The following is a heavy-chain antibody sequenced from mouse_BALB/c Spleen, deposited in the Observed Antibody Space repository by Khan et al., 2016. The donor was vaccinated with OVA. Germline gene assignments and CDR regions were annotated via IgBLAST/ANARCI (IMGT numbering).Heavy chain of an antibody. J-gene: IGHJ2*01. V-gene: IGHV1-4*01. D-gene: IGHD3-2*02. CDR3: ARTQER. CDR1: GYTFTSYT. CDR2: INPSSGYT. Sequence: VQLQESGAELARPGASVKMSCKASGYTFTSYTMHWVKQRPGQGLEWIGYINPSSGYTKYNQKFKDKATLTADKSSSTAYMQLSSLTSGDSAGKYCARTQERWGQGTTLTVSS.